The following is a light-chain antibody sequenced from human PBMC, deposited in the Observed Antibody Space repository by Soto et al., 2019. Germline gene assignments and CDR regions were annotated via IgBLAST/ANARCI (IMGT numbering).Light chain of an antibody. CDR1: QSVSSSY. CDR2: GAS. J-gene: IGKJ5*01. Sequence: EIVLTQWPGTLSLSPGERATLSCRASQSVSSSYLAWYQQKPGQAPRLLIYGASSRATGIPDRFSGSGSGTDFTLTISRLEPEDFAVYYCQQYGSSPLITFGQGTRLEIK. CDR3: QQYGSSPLIT. V-gene: IGKV3-20*01.